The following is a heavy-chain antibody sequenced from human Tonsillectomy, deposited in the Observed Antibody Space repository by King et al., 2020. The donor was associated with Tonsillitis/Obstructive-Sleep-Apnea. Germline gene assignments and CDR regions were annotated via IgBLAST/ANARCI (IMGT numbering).Heavy chain of an antibody. CDR3: AKDLRYFDPREAFDI. V-gene: IGHV3-23*04. J-gene: IGHJ3*02. Sequence: VQLVESGGGLVQPGGSLRLSCAASGFTFSSYAMSWVRQAPGKGLEWVSAISGRVVSQYCADSVKGRLTISRANSKNTLYLQMTSLRAEDTAVYYCAKDLRYFDPREAFDIWGQGTMVTVSS. D-gene: IGHD3-9*01. CDR2: ISGRVVSQ. CDR1: GFTFSSYA.